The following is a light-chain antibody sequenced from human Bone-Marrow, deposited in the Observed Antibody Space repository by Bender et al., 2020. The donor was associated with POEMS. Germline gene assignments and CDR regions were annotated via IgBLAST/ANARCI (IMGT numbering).Light chain of an antibody. Sequence: SYELSRPSSVSVSPGQTAIITCSGNKLGDKYLCWYQQKPGQSPVMVMSQDTRRPSGIPARFSGSNSGKIATLTIRGTQAMDEAVYYCQAWDSSGAWVFGGGTKLNVL. CDR3: QAWDSSGAWV. CDR1: KLGDKY. V-gene: IGLV3-1*01. J-gene: IGLJ3*02. CDR2: QDT.